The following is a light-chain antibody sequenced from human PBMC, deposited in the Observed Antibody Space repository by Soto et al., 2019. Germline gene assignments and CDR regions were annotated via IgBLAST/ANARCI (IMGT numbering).Light chain of an antibody. CDR2: DAS. J-gene: IGKJ2*01. CDR3: QQYDIFPYT. Sequence: DIQMTQSPSSLSPSVGDRVTITCQASHDISHSLNWYQQKPGKAPKLLIYDASNLRTGVPSRFSGSGSGTDFTFTISSLQPEDNAVYYCQQYDIFPYTVGQGTKVDSK. V-gene: IGKV1-33*01. CDR1: HDISHS.